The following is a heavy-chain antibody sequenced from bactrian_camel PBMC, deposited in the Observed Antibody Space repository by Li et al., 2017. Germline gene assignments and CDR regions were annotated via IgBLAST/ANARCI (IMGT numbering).Heavy chain of an antibody. D-gene: IGHD7*01. V-gene: IGHV3-2*01. CDR2: NDGSISFT. CDR1: GDTPSSYC. CDR3: ATGTRLSRPWHVSRETGS. Sequence: HVQLVESGGGSVQAGGSLRLSCAASGDTPSSYCMAWFRQAPGKEREAVGARYNDGSISFTKYAGSVKGRFTISRGNAKNTIYLQMNNLRPEDTNVYYCATGTRLSRPWHVSRETGSWGQGTQVTVS. J-gene: IGHJ6*01.